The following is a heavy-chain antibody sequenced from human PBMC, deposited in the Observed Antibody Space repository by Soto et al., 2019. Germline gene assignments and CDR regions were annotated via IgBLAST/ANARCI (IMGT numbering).Heavy chain of an antibody. CDR2: IITILGIA. CDR3: AKEYGDYYYYMDV. CDR1: GGTFSSYT. V-gene: IGHV1-69*04. Sequence: XVKVSCKASGGTFSSYTIRWVRQAPGQGLEWMGRIITILGIANYAQKFQGRVTITADKSTSTAYMELSSLRSEDTAVYYCAKEYGDYYYYMDVWGKGTTVTVSS. D-gene: IGHD4-17*01. J-gene: IGHJ6*03.